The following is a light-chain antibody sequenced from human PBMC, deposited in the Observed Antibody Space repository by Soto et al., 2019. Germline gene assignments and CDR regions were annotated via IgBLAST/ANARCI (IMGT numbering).Light chain of an antibody. CDR2: EVS. CDR3: SSYTSSSTPYV. Sequence: QSALTQPASVSGSPGQSITISCTGTSSDVGGYNYVSWYQQHPGKAPKLMIYEVSNRPSGVSNRFSRSKSGNTASLTISGLQAEDEADNYCSSYTSSSTPYVFGTGTKLTVL. J-gene: IGLJ1*01. V-gene: IGLV2-14*01. CDR1: SSDVGGYNY.